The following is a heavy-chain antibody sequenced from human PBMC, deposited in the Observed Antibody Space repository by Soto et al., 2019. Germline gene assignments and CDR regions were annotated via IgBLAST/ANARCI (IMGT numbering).Heavy chain of an antibody. Sequence: EVQLVESGGGLVQPGGSLRLSCAASGFTFSSYAMHWVRQAPGKGLEYVSAISSNGGSTYYANSVKGRFTISRDNSTNTLYLQMGSLRAEDMAVYYCARDVGRGDDYWGQGTLVTVSS. CDR2: ISSNGGST. CDR3: ARDVGRGDDY. J-gene: IGHJ4*02. D-gene: IGHD3-16*01. V-gene: IGHV3-64*01. CDR1: GFTFSSYA.